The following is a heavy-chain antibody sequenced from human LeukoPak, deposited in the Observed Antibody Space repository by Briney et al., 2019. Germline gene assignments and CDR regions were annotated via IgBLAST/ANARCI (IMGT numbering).Heavy chain of an antibody. D-gene: IGHD3-10*01. V-gene: IGHV3-48*03. J-gene: IGHJ4*02. CDR2: IGTSVNAI. CDR3: AKDSVWFGDLLN. CDR1: GFSFSGFD. Sequence: GGSLRLSCAASGFSFSGFDMNWVRQAPGKGLEWIAHIGTSVNAIYYADSVKGRFTISRDNACDSLSLQMDSLRVEDTAVYYCAKDSVWFGDLLNWGQGALVTVSS.